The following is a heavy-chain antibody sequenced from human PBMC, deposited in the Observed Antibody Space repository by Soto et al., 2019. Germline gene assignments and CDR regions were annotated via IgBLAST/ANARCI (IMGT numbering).Heavy chain of an antibody. D-gene: IGHD5-12*01. CDR1: GFTFSSSA. CDR2: ISGSGGGT. Sequence: GGSLRLSCAASGFTFSSSAMSWVRQAPGKGLEWVSAISGSGGGTYYADSVKGRFTISRDISKNTLYLQMNSLRAEDTAVYYCAKGNSGYDPRYGMDVWGQGTTVTVSS. V-gene: IGHV3-23*01. J-gene: IGHJ6*02. CDR3: AKGNSGYDPRYGMDV.